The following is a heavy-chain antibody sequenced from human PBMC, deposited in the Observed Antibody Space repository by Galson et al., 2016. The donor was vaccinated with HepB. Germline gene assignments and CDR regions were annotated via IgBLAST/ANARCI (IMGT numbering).Heavy chain of an antibody. D-gene: IGHD3/OR15-3a*01. CDR1: GFTLTSYA. CDR2: INVGNGNT. CDR3: AREHDIWTSYAFDI. J-gene: IGHJ3*02. V-gene: IGHV1-3*01. Sequence: SVKVSCKASGFTLTSYAINWVRQAPGQRLEWMGGINVGNGNTKYAEKFQGRVTITRDTSASTVYMELSSLRSEDTAVYYCAREHDIWTSYAFDIWGQGTMITVSS.